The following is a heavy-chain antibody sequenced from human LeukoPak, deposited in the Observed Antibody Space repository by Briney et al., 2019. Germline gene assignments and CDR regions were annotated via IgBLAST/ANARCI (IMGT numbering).Heavy chain of an antibody. Sequence: GGSLRLSCAASGFTFSSYGMHWVRQAPGKGLEWVAVIWYDGSNKYYADSVKGRFTISRDNSKNTLYLQMNSLRAEDTAVYYCARNEGEAMVVPSVFDYWGQGTLVTVSS. J-gene: IGHJ4*02. CDR3: ARNEGEAMVVPSVFDY. CDR1: GFTFSSYG. V-gene: IGHV3-33*01. D-gene: IGHD5-18*01. CDR2: IWYDGSNK.